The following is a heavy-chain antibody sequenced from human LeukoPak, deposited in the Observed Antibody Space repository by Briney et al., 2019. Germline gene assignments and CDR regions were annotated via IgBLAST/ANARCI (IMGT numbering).Heavy chain of an antibody. D-gene: IGHD2-15*01. J-gene: IGHJ6*02. CDR2: ISSSGSTI. CDR3: ARKGPLVAYYYYYGMDV. CDR1: GFTFSSYE. V-gene: IGHV3-48*03. Sequence: SGGSLRLSCAASGFTFSSYEMNWVRQAPGKGLEWVSYISSSGSTIYYADSVKGRFTISRDNAKNSLYLQMNSLRAEDTAVYYCARKGPLVAYYYYYGMDVWGQGTTVTVSS.